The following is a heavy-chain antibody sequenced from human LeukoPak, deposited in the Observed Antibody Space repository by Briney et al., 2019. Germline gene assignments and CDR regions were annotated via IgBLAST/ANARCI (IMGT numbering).Heavy chain of an antibody. V-gene: IGHV4-59*01. J-gene: IGHJ4*02. CDR3: ARGMYYFDY. Sequence: PSETLSLTCTVSGDSISSYYWSCIRQPPGKGLEWIGYIYYSGTTNYNPSLKSRVTISIDTSKNQFSLRLSSVTAADTAVYYCARGMYYFDYWGQGTLVTVSS. CDR1: GDSISSYY. CDR2: IYYSGTT.